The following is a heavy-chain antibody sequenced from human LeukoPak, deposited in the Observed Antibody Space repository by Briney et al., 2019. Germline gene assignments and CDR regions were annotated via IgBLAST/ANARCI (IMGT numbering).Heavy chain of an antibody. Sequence: GGSLRLSCAASGFTFSSYWMHWVRQAPGKGVVWVSGINSDGSSTSYADSVKGRFTISRDNAKNTLYLQMNSLRAEDTAVYYCARGVYDLFRDYYYYMDVWAKGPRSPSP. V-gene: IGHV3-74*01. D-gene: IGHD5/OR15-5a*01. CDR1: GFTFSSYW. CDR2: INSDGSST. CDR3: ARGVYDLFRDYYYYMDV. J-gene: IGHJ6*03.